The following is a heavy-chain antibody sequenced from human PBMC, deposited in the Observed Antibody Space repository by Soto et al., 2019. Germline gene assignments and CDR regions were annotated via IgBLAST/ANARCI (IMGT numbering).Heavy chain of an antibody. J-gene: IGHJ4*02. V-gene: IGHV3-7*01. CDR2: IKKDGSEK. CDR3: ARLYLAATITSLDY. D-gene: IGHD5-12*01. CDR1: GFTFSNYW. Sequence: PGGSLRLSCAASGFTFSNYWLSWVRQAPGKGLEWVANIKKDGSEKYYVGSVVGRFTISRDNAENSLYPQMNSLRAEDTAVYYCARLYLAATITSLDYWGQGTLVTVSS.